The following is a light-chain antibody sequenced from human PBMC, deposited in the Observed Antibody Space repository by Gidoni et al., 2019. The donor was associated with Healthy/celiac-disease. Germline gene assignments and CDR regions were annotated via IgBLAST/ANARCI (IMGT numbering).Light chain of an antibody. Sequence: EIVMTQSPATLSVSPGERATLSCRSSQSVSNNLAWYQQKPGQAPRLLIYGASTRATGIPARFSGSGSGTEFTLTISSLQSEDFAVYYCQQYNNWPLYFTFGPGTKVDIK. CDR1: QSVSNN. CDR2: GAS. CDR3: QQYNNWPLYFT. V-gene: IGKV3-15*01. J-gene: IGKJ3*01.